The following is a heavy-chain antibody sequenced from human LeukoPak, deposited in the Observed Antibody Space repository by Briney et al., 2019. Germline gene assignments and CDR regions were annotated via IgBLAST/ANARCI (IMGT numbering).Heavy chain of an antibody. D-gene: IGHD6-19*01. Sequence: GASVKVSCKASGYTFTSYDINWVRQATGQGLERMGWMNPNSGNTGYAQKFQGRVTMTRNISISTAYMELSSLRSEDTAVYYCARGRVAGYYYGMDVWGQGTTVTVSS. J-gene: IGHJ6*02. CDR3: ARGRVAGYYYGMDV. CDR1: GYTFTSYD. V-gene: IGHV1-8*01. CDR2: MNPNSGNT.